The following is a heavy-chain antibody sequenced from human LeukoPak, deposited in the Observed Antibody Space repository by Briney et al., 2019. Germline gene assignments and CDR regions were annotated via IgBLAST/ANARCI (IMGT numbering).Heavy chain of an antibody. CDR2: ISGSGGST. CDR3: AKDPRDHSYGWSWRYFDY. V-gene: IGHV3-23*01. Sequence: GGTLRLSCAASGFTFSSYAMSWVRQAPGKGLEWVSAISGSGGSTYYADSVKGRFTISRDNSKNTLYLQMNSLRAEDTAVYYCAKDPRDHSYGWSWRYFDYWGQGTLVTVSS. J-gene: IGHJ4*02. D-gene: IGHD5-18*01. CDR1: GFTFSSYA.